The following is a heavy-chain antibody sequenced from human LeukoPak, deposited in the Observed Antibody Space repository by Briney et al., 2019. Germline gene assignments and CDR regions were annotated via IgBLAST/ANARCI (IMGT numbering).Heavy chain of an antibody. V-gene: IGHV3-30*04. Sequence: PGGSLRLSCAASGFTFSSYAMHWVRQAPGKGLEWVAVISYDGSNKYYADSVKGRFTISRDNSKNTLYLQMNSLRAEDTAVYYCARAGQQLVLNYFDYWGQGTLVTVSS. D-gene: IGHD6-13*01. J-gene: IGHJ4*02. CDR3: ARAGQQLVLNYFDY. CDR2: ISYDGSNK. CDR1: GFTFSSYA.